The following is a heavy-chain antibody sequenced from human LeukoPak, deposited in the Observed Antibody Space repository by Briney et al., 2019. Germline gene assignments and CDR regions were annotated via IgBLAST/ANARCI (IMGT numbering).Heavy chain of an antibody. Sequence: GGSLRLSCAASGFTLSSFWMSWVRQTPGKGLEWVANIKQDGRERYYVDSVKGRFTISRDNARNSLYLQMNSLRAEDTAVYYCASLPGGITAAFEFDLRGRGTLVTVSS. CDR1: GFTLSSFW. D-gene: IGHD6-13*01. CDR2: IKQDGRER. V-gene: IGHV3-7*01. J-gene: IGHJ2*01. CDR3: ASLPGGITAAFEFDL.